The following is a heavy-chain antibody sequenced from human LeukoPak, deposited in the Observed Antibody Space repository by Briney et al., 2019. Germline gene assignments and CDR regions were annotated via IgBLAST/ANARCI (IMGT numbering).Heavy chain of an antibody. V-gene: IGHV1-18*01. Sequence: ASVKVSCKASGYTFTSYGISWVRQAPGQGLEWMGWISAYNGNTNYAQKLQGRVTMTTDTSASTAYMELRSLRSEDTAVYYCARDYCTNGVCYPQWGQGTLVTVSS. J-gene: IGHJ4*02. CDR3: ARDYCTNGVCYPQ. CDR2: ISAYNGNT. D-gene: IGHD2-8*01. CDR1: GYTFTSYG.